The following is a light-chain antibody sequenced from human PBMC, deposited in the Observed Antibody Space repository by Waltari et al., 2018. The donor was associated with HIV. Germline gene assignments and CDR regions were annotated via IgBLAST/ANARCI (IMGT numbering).Light chain of an antibody. V-gene: IGKV1-39*01. CDR3: QQSYSTSWT. CDR1: QSISSY. CDR2: AAS. J-gene: IGKJ1*01. Sequence: DIQMTHSPSSLSASVGDRVTITCRASQSISSYLNWYQQKPGKAPKLLIYAASNLQSGVPSRFSGSGSGTDFTLTISSLQPEDFATYYCQQSYSTSWTFGQGTKVEIK.